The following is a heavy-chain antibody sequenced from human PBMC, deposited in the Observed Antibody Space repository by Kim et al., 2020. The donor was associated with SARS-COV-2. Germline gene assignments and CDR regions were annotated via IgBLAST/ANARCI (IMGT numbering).Heavy chain of an antibody. Sequence: GGSLRLSCVASGLTFSTQWMHWVRQAPGKGLVWVSRINGDGTYSKYADSVKGRFTISRDNAKNTLYLQMSGLRAEDTAVYYCVGIEGSNRLYNYYYMDV. CDR2: INGDGTYS. CDR3: VGIEGSNRLYNYYYMDV. V-gene: IGHV3-74*01. J-gene: IGHJ6*03. D-gene: IGHD3-10*01. CDR1: GLTFSTQW.